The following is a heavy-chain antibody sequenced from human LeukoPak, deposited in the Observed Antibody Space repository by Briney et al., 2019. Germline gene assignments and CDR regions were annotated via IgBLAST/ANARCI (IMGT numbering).Heavy chain of an antibody. J-gene: IGHJ4*02. V-gene: IGHV3-30*18. CDR2: IWYGGSNK. CDR1: GFTFSSYG. Sequence: GRSLRLSCAASGFTFSSYGMNWVRQAPGKGLEWVAVIWYGGSNKYYADSVKGRFTISRDNSKNTVYLQMNSLRVEDTAVYYCAKDDPTGRYLWGQGTLVPVSS. D-gene: IGHD1-26*01. CDR3: AKDDPTGRYL.